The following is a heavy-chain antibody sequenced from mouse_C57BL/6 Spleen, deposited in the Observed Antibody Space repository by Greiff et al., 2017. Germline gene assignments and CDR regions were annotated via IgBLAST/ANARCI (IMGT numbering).Heavy chain of an antibody. CDR3: AKGDGSMMVTTWNAMDY. Sequence: QVQLQQSGAELARPGASVKLSCKASGYTFTSYGISWVKQRTGQGLEWIGEIYPRSGNTYYNEKFKGKATLTADKSSSTAYMELRSLTSEDSAVYFCAKGDGSMMVTTWNAMDYWGQGTSVTVSS. V-gene: IGHV1-81*01. CDR1: GYTFTSYG. CDR2: IYPRSGNT. J-gene: IGHJ4*01. D-gene: IGHD2-3*01.